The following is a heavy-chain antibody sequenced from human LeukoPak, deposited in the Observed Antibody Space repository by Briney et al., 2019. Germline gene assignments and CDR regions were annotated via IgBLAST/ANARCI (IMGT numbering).Heavy chain of an antibody. CDR1: GFTVSSNY. D-gene: IGHD5-18*01. CDR2: TYSGGST. J-gene: IGHJ4*02. CDR3: ARVAAMAYDY. Sequence: GGSLRLSCAASGFTVSSNYMSWVRQAPGKGLEWVSVTYSGGSTYYADSVKGRFTISRHNSKNTLYLQMNSLRAEDTAVYYCARVAAMAYDYWGQGTLVTVSS. V-gene: IGHV3-53*04.